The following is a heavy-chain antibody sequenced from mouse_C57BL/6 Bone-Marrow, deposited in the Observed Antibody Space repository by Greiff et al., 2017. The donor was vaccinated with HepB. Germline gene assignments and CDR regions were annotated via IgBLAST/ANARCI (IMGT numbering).Heavy chain of an antibody. Sequence: EVQRVESEGGLVQPGSSMKLSCTASGFTFSDYYMAWVRQVPEKGLEWVANINYDGSSTYYLDSLKSRFIISRDNAKNILYLQMSSLKSEDTATYYCARDRNYGSSYYFDYWGQGTTLTVSS. J-gene: IGHJ2*01. CDR3: ARDRNYGSSYYFDY. D-gene: IGHD1-1*01. CDR1: GFTFSDYY. CDR2: INYDGSST. V-gene: IGHV5-16*01.